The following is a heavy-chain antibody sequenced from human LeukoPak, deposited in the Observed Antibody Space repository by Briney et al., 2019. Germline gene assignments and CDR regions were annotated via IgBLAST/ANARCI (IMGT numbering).Heavy chain of an antibody. J-gene: IGHJ6*03. D-gene: IGHD2-2*02. CDR1: GYTFTSYY. CDR3: ARGVVPAAIGPRYYYYYKDV. V-gene: IGHV1-46*01. Sequence: VASVKVSCKASGYTFTSYYMHWVRQAPGQGLEWMGIINPSGGSTSYAQKFQGRVTMTRDTSTSTVYMELSSLRSEDTAVYYCARGVVPAAIGPRYYYYYKDVWGKGTTVTVSS. CDR2: INPSGGST.